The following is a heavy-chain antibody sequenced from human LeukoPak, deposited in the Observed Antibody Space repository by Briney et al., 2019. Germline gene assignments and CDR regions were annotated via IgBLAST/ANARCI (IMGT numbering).Heavy chain of an antibody. Sequence: PSETRSLTCSVSGGSISGYSWSWIRQPAGKTLEWIGRMHSSGTNNYNPSLRSRVTMSVDTSKNQFPLQVRSVTAADTAVYYCAKDGQIAAAGSFDSWGQGILVTVSS. CDR3: AKDGQIAAAGSFDS. J-gene: IGHJ4*02. V-gene: IGHV4-4*07. CDR2: MHSSGTN. CDR1: GGSISGYS. D-gene: IGHD6-13*01.